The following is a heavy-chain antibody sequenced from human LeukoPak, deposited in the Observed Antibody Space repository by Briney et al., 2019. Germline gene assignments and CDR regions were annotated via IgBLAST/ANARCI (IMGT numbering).Heavy chain of an antibody. CDR1: GFTFSSYA. Sequence: GGSLRLSCAASGFTFSSYAMSWVRQAPGKGLEWVSAISGSGGSTYYADSVKGRFTTSRDNSKNTLYLQMNSLRAEDTAVYYCAKALLKLRYFAWWGQGTLVTVSS. J-gene: IGHJ4*02. CDR2: ISGSGGST. D-gene: IGHD3-9*01. V-gene: IGHV3-23*01. CDR3: AKALLKLRYFAW.